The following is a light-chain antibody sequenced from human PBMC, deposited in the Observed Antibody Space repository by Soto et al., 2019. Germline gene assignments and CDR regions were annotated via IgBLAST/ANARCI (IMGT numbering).Light chain of an antibody. V-gene: IGLV2-14*01. CDR3: SSFTSRHTYV. CDR1: SSDVGAYNY. Sequence: QSALAQPASVSGSPGQSITISCTGTSSDVGAYNYVSWYQQNPGKAPKLLIYDVRYRPSGVSNRFSCSKSGNTAYLIISGLQAEDEADYYCSSFTSRHTYVFGSGTKLT. CDR2: DVR. J-gene: IGLJ1*01.